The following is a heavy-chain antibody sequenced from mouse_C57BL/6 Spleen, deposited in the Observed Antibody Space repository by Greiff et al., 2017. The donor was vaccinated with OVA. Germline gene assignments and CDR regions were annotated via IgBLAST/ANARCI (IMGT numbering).Heavy chain of an antibody. CDR2: IDPETGGT. V-gene: IGHV1-15*01. J-gene: IGHJ4*01. CDR1: GYTFTDYE. CDR3: TRRSNSVMDC. Sequence: VQLVESGAELVRPGASVTLSCKASGYTFTDYEMHWVKQTPVHGLEWIGAIDPETGGTAYNQKFKGKAILTADKSSSTAYMELRSLTSEDSAVYYCTRRSNSVMDCWSQGTSVTVSS. D-gene: IGHD2-5*01.